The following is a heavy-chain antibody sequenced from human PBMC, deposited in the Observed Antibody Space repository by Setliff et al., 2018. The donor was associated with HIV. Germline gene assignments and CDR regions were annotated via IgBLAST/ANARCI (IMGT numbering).Heavy chain of an antibody. D-gene: IGHD1-26*01. V-gene: IGHV4-38-2*01. Sequence: SETLSLTCGVSGYSLTSGYYWGWIRQPPGKGLEWIGSIHDSGRTYYNPSLKSRVTISVDTSKRQFSLKMTSVTAADTAIYYCATSNSWSCRLNYWGQGTVVTVSS. CDR2: IHDSGRT. J-gene: IGHJ4*02. CDR3: ATSNSWSCRLNY. CDR1: GYSLTSGYY.